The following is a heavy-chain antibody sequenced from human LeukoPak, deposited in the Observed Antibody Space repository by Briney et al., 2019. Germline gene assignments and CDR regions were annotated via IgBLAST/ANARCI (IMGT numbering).Heavy chain of an antibody. CDR2: IYYSGST. V-gene: IGHV4-39*07. CDR1: GGSIISYH. J-gene: IGHJ3*02. Sequence: PSETLSLTCTVTGGSIISYHWSGIRQPPGKGLEGIGSIYYSGSTYHTPSLKSRVTISVDTSKNQFSLKLSSVTAADTAVYYCAGIGDENAFDIWGQGTMVTVSS. CDR3: AGIGDENAFDI. D-gene: IGHD4-17*01.